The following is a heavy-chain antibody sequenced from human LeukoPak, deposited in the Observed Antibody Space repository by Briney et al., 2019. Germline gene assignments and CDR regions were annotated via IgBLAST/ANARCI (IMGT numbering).Heavy chain of an antibody. CDR1: GFSVSSTY. D-gene: IGHD6-13*01. CDR2: IYSGGST. Sequence: PGGSLRLSCAASGFSVSSTYMSWVRQAPGKGLEWVSVIYSGGSTYYADSVKGRFTISRDNSKNTLYLQMNSLRGEDTAVYYCAKDGFRAAVLNWFDPWGQGTLVTVSS. J-gene: IGHJ5*02. CDR3: AKDGFRAAVLNWFDP. V-gene: IGHV3-53*01.